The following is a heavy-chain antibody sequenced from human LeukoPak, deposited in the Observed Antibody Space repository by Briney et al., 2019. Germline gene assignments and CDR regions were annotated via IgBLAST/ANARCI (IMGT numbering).Heavy chain of an antibody. CDR2: MYLGDSET. J-gene: IGHJ4*02. CDR3: VRHEGSISGWPFDY. D-gene: IGHD6-19*01. V-gene: IGHV5-51*01. Sequence: GESLKISCKGSGFTFTKYWIGWVRQMPGKGLEWMGIMYLGDSETSYSPSFQGQVTISADKSISTVFLQWSSLKASDTAMYYCVRHEGSISGWPFDYWGQGTLVTVSS. CDR1: GFTFTKYW.